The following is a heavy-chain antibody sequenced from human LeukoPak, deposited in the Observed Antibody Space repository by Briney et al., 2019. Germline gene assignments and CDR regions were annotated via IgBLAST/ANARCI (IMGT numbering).Heavy chain of an antibody. D-gene: IGHD5-18*01. J-gene: IGHJ4*02. CDR1: GYTFSGYY. Sequence: ASVKISCKASGYTFSGYYLHWVRQAPGQGLEWMGWIHPKSGDTKYAPKFLGRVTLTRDTSATIVYMDLTWLTSDDTAVYYCSRGSGISYGGIAYWGQGTLVTVSS. CDR3: SRGSGISYGGIAY. CDR2: IHPKSGDT. V-gene: IGHV1-2*02.